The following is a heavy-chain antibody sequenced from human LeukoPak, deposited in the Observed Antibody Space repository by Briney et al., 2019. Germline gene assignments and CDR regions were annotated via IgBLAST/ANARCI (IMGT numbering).Heavy chain of an antibody. CDR3: ARVERPTDYYYYMDV. Sequence: SETLSLTCAVYGGSFSGYYWGWIRQPPGKGLEWIGSIYYSGSTYYNPSLKSRVTISVDTSKNQFSLKLSSVSAADTAVYYCARVERPTDYYYYMDVWGKGTTVTISS. CDR2: IYYSGST. D-gene: IGHD5-24*01. CDR1: GGSFSGYY. J-gene: IGHJ6*03. V-gene: IGHV4-39*01.